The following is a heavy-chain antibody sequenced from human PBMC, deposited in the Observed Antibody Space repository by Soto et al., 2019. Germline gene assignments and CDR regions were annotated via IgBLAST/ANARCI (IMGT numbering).Heavy chain of an antibody. V-gene: IGHV3-23*01. D-gene: IGHD1-1*01. CDR2: LSDNVGTT. Sequence: EGSLRLSCAVSGVPFGTFTMNWVRQAPGKGLEWVSGLSDNVGTTHYAYSVKGRFTISRDKSKKTLYLQMNNLRAEDTAVYYCAKHFIGGRLQSPSDLWGQGTLVTVSS. J-gene: IGHJ4*02. CDR3: AKHFIGGRLQSPSDL. CDR1: GVPFGTFT.